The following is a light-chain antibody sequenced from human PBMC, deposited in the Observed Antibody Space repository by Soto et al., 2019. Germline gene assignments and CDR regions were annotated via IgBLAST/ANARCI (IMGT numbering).Light chain of an antibody. J-gene: IGLJ3*02. V-gene: IGLV1-40*01. Sequence: QSVLTQPPSVSGAPGQRVTISCTGSSSNIGAGYDVHWYQQLPGTAPKLLIYGNSNRPSGVPDRFSGSKSGTSASLAITGLQAEDEADYYCQSYDSSLSGSRVFGGGPRSPS. CDR2: GNS. CDR1: SSNIGAGYD. CDR3: QSYDSSLSGSRV.